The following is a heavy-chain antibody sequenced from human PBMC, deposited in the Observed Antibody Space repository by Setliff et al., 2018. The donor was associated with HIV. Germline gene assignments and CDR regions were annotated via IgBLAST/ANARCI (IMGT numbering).Heavy chain of an antibody. J-gene: IGHJ6*02. CDR2: INPNSGCT. CDR3: ARDRLSYNFYYYGMYV. D-gene: IGHD1-26*01. V-gene: IGHV1-2*02. CDR1: GDTFTGYY. Sequence: ASVKVSCKAPGDTFTGYYMHWVRQAPGQGLEWMGWINPNSGCTNYAQKFQGSVIMTRDTSISTAYMQLSRLRSDDTAVYYCARDRLSYNFYYYGMYVWGQGTTFTVSS.